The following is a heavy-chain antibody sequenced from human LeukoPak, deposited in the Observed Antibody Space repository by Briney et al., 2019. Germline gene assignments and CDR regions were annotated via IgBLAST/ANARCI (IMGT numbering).Heavy chain of an antibody. D-gene: IGHD1-26*01. CDR3: AKDQLGGGSYSSYFDY. Sequence: GGSLRLSCAASGFTFSSYGMHWVRQAPGKGLEWVAVISYDGSNKYYADSVKGRFTISRDNSKNTLYLQMNSLRAEDTAVYYCAKDQLGGGSYSSYFDYWGQGTLVTVSS. J-gene: IGHJ4*02. CDR2: ISYDGSNK. CDR1: GFTFSSYG. V-gene: IGHV3-30*18.